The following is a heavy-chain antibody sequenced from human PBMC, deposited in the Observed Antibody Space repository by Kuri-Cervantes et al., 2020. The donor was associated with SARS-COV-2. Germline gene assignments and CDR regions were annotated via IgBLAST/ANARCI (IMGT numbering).Heavy chain of an antibody. D-gene: IGHD2-2*02. Sequence: ASVKVSCKASGYTFTGYYMHWVRQAPGQGLEWMGWMNPNSGNTGYAQKFQGRVTMTRNTSISTAYMELSSLRSEDTAVYYCASAPRQYCSSTSCYRYYYYYMDVWGKGTTVTVSS. V-gene: IGHV1-8*02. J-gene: IGHJ6*03. CDR3: ASAPRQYCSSTSCYRYYYYYMDV. CDR1: GYTFTGYY. CDR2: MNPNSGNT.